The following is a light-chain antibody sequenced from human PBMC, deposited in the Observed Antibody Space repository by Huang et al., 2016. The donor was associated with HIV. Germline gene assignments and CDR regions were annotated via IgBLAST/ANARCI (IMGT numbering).Light chain of an antibody. CDR1: RSILYNSNNKNY. J-gene: IGKJ3*01. CDR3: QQYYTTPGT. V-gene: IGKV4-1*01. CDR2: WAS. Sequence: DIVLTQSPDSLAVSLGERATINCSSSRSILYNSNNKNYLAWHQQKPGQSPKLLIYWASTRESGVPDRFSGSGSETDFTLTISSLQDEDVAVYFCQQYYTTPGTFGPGTKVHIK.